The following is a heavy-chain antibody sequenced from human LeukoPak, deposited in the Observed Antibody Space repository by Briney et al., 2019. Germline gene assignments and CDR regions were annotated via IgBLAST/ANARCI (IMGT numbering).Heavy chain of an antibody. CDR1: GFTFSKSW. V-gene: IGHV3-11*04. Sequence: NPGGSLRLSCAASGFTFSKSWMGWVRQAPGKGLEWVSYISGSGSDIYYADSVKGRFTISRDNAKNSLYLQINSLRAEDTAVYYCASNYSPKYYMDVWGKGTTVTVSS. CDR2: ISGSGSDI. CDR3: ASNYSPKYYMDV. D-gene: IGHD2-15*01. J-gene: IGHJ6*03.